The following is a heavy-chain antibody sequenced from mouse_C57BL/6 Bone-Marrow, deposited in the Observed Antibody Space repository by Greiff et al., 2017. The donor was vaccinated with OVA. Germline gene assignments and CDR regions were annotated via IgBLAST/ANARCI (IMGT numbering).Heavy chain of an antibody. V-gene: IGHV1-76*01. CDR3: AREGYDYDEKGKDFDY. D-gene: IGHD2-4*01. Sequence: VQLQQSGAELVRPGASVKLSCKASGYTFTDYYINWVKQRPGQGLEWIARIYPGSGNTYYNEKFKGKATLTAEKSSSTAYMQLSSLTSEDSAVYFCAREGYDYDEKGKDFDYWGQGTTLTVSS. CDR2: IYPGSGNT. CDR1: GYTFTDYY. J-gene: IGHJ2*01.